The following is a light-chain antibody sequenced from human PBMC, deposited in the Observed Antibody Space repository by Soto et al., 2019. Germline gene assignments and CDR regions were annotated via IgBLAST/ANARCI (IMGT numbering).Light chain of an antibody. CDR3: SSYAGGNNWV. Sequence: QSALTQPPSASGSPGQSLTIPCTGTSSDVGAHNYVSWYQRNPGKAPKLMLYDVNKRPSGVPDRFSGSKSGNTASLTVSGLQAEDEADYYCSSYAGGNNWVFGGGTKVTVL. CDR1: SSDVGAHNY. V-gene: IGLV2-8*01. J-gene: IGLJ3*02. CDR2: DVN.